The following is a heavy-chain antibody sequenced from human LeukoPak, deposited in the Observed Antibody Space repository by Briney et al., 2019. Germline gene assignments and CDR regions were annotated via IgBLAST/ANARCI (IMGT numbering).Heavy chain of an antibody. D-gene: IGHD2-15*01. J-gene: IGHJ4*02. Sequence: PGGSLRLSCAASGFTFSSYEMNWVRQAPGKGLEWVSSISSSSSYIYYADSVKGRFTISRDNAKNSLYLQMNSLRAEDTAVYYCARDMGIVVVAATQGFDYWGQGTLVTVSS. CDR3: ARDMGIVVVAATQGFDY. CDR1: GFTFSSYE. V-gene: IGHV3-21*01. CDR2: ISSSSSYI.